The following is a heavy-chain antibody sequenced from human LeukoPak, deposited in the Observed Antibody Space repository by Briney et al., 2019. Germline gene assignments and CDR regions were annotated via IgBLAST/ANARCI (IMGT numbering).Heavy chain of an antibody. V-gene: IGHV3-53*01. Sequence: GGSLRLSCAASGLTVNSNYMSWVRQAPGKGVEWVSVISSGGTTYYADSVKGRFTISRDNSKNTLSLQMKSVRADDTAVYYCARDRGGTSGMDVWGKGTTVTVSS. CDR2: ISSGGTT. J-gene: IGHJ6*03. CDR1: GLTVNSNY. D-gene: IGHD4-23*01. CDR3: ARDRGGTSGMDV.